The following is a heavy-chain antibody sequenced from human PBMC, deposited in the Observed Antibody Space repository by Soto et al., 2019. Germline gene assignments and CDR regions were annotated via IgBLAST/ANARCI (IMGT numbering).Heavy chain of an antibody. CDR2: IYSGGST. J-gene: IGHJ6*04. CDR3: ARSEGPSGWHYYYSGMDV. V-gene: IGHV3-53*04. D-gene: IGHD6-19*01. Sequence: EVQLVESGGGLVQPGGSPRLSCAASGFTVSSNYMSWVRQAPGKGLEWVSVIYSGGSTYYADSVKGRFTISRHNSKNTLYLQMNSLRAEDTAVYYGARSEGPSGWHYYYSGMDVWGKGTTVTVSS. CDR1: GFTVSSNY.